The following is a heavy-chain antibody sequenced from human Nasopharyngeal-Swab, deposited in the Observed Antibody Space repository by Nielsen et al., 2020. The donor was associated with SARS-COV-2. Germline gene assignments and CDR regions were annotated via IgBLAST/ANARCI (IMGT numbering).Heavy chain of an antibody. V-gene: IGHV1-3*01. Sequence: WVRQAPGQSLEWMGWINGDTDNTKYPEKFQGRVTITRDRSTKTAYMELRSLRSEDTAVYYCAREGPEHYFDLWGPGTLVTVSS. CDR2: INGDTDNT. J-gene: IGHJ4*02. D-gene: IGHD2-21*01. CDR3: AREGPEHYFDL.